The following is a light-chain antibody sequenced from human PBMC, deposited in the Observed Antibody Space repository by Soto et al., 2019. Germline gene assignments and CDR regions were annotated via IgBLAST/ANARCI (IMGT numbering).Light chain of an antibody. Sequence: QSALTQPASVSGSPGQSIAISCTGTSSDVGGYDYVSWYQHHPGKAPKLMIYDVSNRPSGVSNRFSGSKSGNTASLTISGLQAEDEAYYYCSSYTSSSVPVFGGGTQLTVL. V-gene: IGLV2-14*03. CDR3: SSYTSSSVPV. CDR2: DVS. J-gene: IGLJ7*01. CDR1: SSDVGGYDY.